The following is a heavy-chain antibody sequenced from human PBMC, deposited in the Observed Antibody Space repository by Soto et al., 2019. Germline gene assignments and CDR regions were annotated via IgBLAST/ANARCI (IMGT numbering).Heavy chain of an antibody. CDR1: GLTFSSYA. D-gene: IGHD2-15*01. Sequence: EVQLLESGGGLVQPGGSLRLSCAASGLTFSSYAMSWVRQAPGKGLEWVSVISGSGSSTYYADSVKGRFTISRDNSKNTLYLQMNSLKAEDTAVYYRAKHRRDCSGGSCYSFDYWGQGTLVTVSS. CDR3: AKHRRDCSGGSCYSFDY. V-gene: IGHV3-23*01. CDR2: ISGSGSST. J-gene: IGHJ4*02.